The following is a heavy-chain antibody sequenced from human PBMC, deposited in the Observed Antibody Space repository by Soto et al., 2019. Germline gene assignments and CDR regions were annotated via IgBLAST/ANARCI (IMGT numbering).Heavy chain of an antibody. CDR2: IFVGSGNT. Sequence: SVKVSCKASGFTFTSTHVKWVRQARGQRLEWIGWIFVGSGNTNYAQKFQARVTITRDMSTSTAYMELSSLRSEDTAVYYCAANDFWSGYYLDKWFDPWGQGTLVTVS. V-gene: IGHV1-58*01. CDR3: AANDFWSGYYLDKWFDP. D-gene: IGHD3-3*01. CDR1: GFTFTSTH. J-gene: IGHJ5*02.